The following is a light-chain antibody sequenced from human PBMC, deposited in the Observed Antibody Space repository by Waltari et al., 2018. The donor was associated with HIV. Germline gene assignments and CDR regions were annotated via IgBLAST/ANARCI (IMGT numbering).Light chain of an antibody. CDR2: WAS. CDR3: QQYYTTPRT. Sequence: DIVMTQSPDSLAVSLGETATINCRSSQSLLFSSNNKNYLAWYQHKPGQPPKLLIYWASTRESGVPDRFSGIESGTDFTLTISSLQADDVAVYYCQQYYTTPRTFGQGTKLEIK. CDR1: QSLLFSSNNKNY. V-gene: IGKV4-1*01. J-gene: IGKJ2*01.